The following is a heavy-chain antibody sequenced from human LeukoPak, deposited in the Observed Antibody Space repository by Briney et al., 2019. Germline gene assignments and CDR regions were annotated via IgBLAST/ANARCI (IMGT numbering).Heavy chain of an antibody. D-gene: IGHD6-13*01. V-gene: IGHV4-38-2*01. CDR3: ARAYHSSWYLNWFDP. Sequence: TSETLSLTCAVSGYSISSGYYWGWIRQPPRKGLEWIGSIYHNGNTYYNPSLKSRVTISVDTSKNEFSLKLSSVTAADTAVYYCARAYHSSWYLNWFDPWGQGTLVTVSS. CDR2: IYHNGNT. J-gene: IGHJ5*02. CDR1: GYSISSGYY.